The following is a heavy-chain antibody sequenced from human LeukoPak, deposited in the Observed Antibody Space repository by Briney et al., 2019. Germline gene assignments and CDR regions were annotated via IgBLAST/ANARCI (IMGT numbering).Heavy chain of an antibody. Sequence: ASVKVSCKASGYTFTSYGISWVRQAPGQGLEWMGWISAYNGNTNYAQKLQGRVTMTTDTSTSTAYLELRSLGSDDTAVYYCAREPYDILTGYLGSRFDPWGQGTLVTVSS. CDR2: ISAYNGNT. V-gene: IGHV1-18*04. D-gene: IGHD3-9*01. CDR3: AREPYDILTGYLGSRFDP. CDR1: GYTFTSYG. J-gene: IGHJ5*02.